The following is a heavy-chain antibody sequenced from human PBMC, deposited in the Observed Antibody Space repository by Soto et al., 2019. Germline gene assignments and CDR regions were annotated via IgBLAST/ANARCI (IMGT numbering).Heavy chain of an antibody. CDR2: ISGSGGST. Sequence: EVQLLESGGGLVQPGGSLRLSCAASGFTFSSYAMSWVRQAPGKGLEWVSAISGSGGSTYYADSVKGRFTISRDNSKNTLYLQMNSLRAEDTAVYYCAKDAADYDFWSGYAPIFDSWGQGTLVTVSS. J-gene: IGHJ4*02. D-gene: IGHD3-3*01. V-gene: IGHV3-23*01. CDR3: AKDAADYDFWSGYAPIFDS. CDR1: GFTFSSYA.